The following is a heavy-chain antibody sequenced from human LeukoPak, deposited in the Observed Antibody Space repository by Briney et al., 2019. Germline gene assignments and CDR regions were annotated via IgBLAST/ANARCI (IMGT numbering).Heavy chain of an antibody. CDR1: GFSFSTQR. V-gene: IGHV3-23*01. CDR2: ISGSGGST. CDR3: AKGYSSGWYYFDY. Sequence: PGGSLRLSCAASGFSFSTQRMHWVRQAPGKGLEWVSAISGSGGSTNYADSVRGRFTVSRDDFKNTLYLQMNSLRAEDTAVYYCAKGYSSGWYYFDYWGQGTLVTVSS. D-gene: IGHD6-13*01. J-gene: IGHJ4*02.